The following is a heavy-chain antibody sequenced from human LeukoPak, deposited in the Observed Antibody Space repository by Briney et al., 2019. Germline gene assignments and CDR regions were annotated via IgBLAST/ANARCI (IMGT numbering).Heavy chain of an antibody. CDR3: ARGSRYSSSELDY. J-gene: IGHJ4*02. CDR2: ISSSSSYI. CDR1: GFTFSSYS. Sequence: GGFLRLSCAASGFTFSSYSMNWVRQAPGKGLEWVSSISSSSSYIYYADSVKGRFTISRDNAKNSLYLQMNSLRAEDTAVYYCARGSRYSSSELDYWGQGTLVTVSS. V-gene: IGHV3-21*01. D-gene: IGHD6-13*01.